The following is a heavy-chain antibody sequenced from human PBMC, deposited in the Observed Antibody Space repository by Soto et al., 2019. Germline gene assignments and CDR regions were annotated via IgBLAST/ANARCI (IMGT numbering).Heavy chain of an antibody. CDR2: IYPGDSDT. D-gene: IGHD3-16*01. Sequence: EVQLVQSGAEVKKPGESLKISCKGSGYTFTSYWIAWVRQMPEKGLEWMGIIYPGDSDTRYSPSFQGQVTFSADESISTDYLQWSSLKASDTAMYYCARLSELGVLTGAEYFQHWCQGTLVTVSS. CDR3: ARLSELGVLTGAEYFQH. J-gene: IGHJ1*01. V-gene: IGHV5-51*01. CDR1: GYTFTSYW.